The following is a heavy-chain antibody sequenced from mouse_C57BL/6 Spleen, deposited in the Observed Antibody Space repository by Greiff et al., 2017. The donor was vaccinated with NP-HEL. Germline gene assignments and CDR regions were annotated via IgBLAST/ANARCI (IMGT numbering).Heavy chain of an antibody. D-gene: IGHD1-1*01. CDR2: ISNGGGST. Sequence: EVKLVESGGGLVQPGGSLKLSCAASGFTFSDYYMYWVRQTPEKRLEWVAYISNGGGSTYYPDTVKGRFTISRDNAKNTLYLQMSRLKSEETAMYYCARQNYYGSSDWYFDVWGTGTTVTVSA. V-gene: IGHV5-12*01. CDR3: ARQNYYGSSDWYFDV. CDR1: GFTFSDYY. J-gene: IGHJ1*03.